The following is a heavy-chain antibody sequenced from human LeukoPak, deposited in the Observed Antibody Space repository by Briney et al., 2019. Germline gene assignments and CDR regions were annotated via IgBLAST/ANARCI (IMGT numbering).Heavy chain of an antibody. J-gene: IGHJ6*03. D-gene: IGHD3-9*01. CDR1: GGSISSSSYY. V-gene: IGHV4-39*07. Sequence: SETLSLTCTVSGGSISSSSYYWGWIRQPPGKGLEWIGSIYYSGSTYYNPSLKSRVTISVDTSKNQFSLKLSSVTAADTAVYYCARESDILTGYYNWHYYYYMDVWGKGTTVTVSS. CDR2: IYYSGST. CDR3: ARESDILTGYYNWHYYYYMDV.